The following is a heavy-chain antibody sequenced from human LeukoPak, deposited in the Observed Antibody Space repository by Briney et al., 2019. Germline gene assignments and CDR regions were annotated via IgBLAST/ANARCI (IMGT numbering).Heavy chain of an antibody. Sequence: SETLSLTCSVSGASISGYSWNWIRQSPGERLEWIGYVYYSGNTNYSPSLKSRVTISVDTSKNQFSLKLSSVTAADTAVYFCARGHNYDSSGYFFDHWGRGTLATVS. D-gene: IGHD3-22*01. CDR2: VYYSGNT. V-gene: IGHV4-59*08. CDR1: GASISGYS. J-gene: IGHJ4*01. CDR3: ARGHNYDSSGYFFDH.